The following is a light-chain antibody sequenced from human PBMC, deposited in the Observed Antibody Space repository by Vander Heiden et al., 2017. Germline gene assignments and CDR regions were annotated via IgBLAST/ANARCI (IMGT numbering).Light chain of an antibody. CDR2: SND. CDR3: AAWDDSLSGPV. CDR1: SSNIGSDF. J-gene: IGLJ3*02. Sequence: QSVLTQPPSASATPGQRVSISCSGSSSNIGSDFVYWYQQLLGTAPKLLIYSNDQRPSGVPDRFSGSKSGTSASLAISGLRSEDEADYYCAAWDDSLSGPVFGGGTKLTVL. V-gene: IGLV1-47*02.